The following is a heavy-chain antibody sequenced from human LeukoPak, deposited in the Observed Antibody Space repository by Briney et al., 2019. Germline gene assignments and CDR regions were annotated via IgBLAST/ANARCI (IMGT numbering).Heavy chain of an antibody. CDR2: ISYDGSNK. CDR1: GFTFSSYA. CDR3: ATPSEAYCGGDCYSRFDY. J-gene: IGHJ4*02. Sequence: GGSPRLSCAASGFTFSSYAMHWVRQAPGKGLEWVAVISYDGSNKYYADSVKGRFTISRDNSKNTLYLQMNSLRAEDTAVYYCATPSEAYCGGDCYSRFDYWGQGTLVTVSS. D-gene: IGHD2-21*02. V-gene: IGHV3-30*04.